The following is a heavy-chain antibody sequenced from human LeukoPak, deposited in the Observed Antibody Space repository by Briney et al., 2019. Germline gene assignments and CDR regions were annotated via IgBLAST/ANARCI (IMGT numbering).Heavy chain of an antibody. V-gene: IGHV3-23*01. CDR2: LVDSGDTT. J-gene: IGHJ5*01. D-gene: IGHD2-15*01. CDR1: GFTFYNYA. CDR3: VKEGGSFLTWFDS. Sequence: GGSLRLSCAASGFTFYNYAMSWVRQAPGKGLEWVSALVDSGDTTYYADSVKGRFTISRDNSKNTLFLQMNSLTAEDTAIYYCVKEGGSFLTWFDSWGQGSLVTVSS.